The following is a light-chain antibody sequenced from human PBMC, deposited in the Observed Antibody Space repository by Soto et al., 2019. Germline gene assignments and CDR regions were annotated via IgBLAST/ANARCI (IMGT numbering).Light chain of an antibody. Sequence: EFVLTQSPGKLSLSPGERATLSCRASQSISSSFLAWYQQKPGQAPRLLIHGASSRGTGIPDRVSGSGSGTDFTLTISRLEPEDFAVYYCQQYGSSPPLTFGGGTKVEIK. V-gene: IGKV3-20*01. CDR1: QSISSSF. CDR3: QQYGSSPPLT. J-gene: IGKJ4*01. CDR2: GAS.